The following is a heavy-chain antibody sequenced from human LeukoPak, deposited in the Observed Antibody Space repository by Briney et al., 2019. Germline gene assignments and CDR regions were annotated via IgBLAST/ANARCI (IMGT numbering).Heavy chain of an antibody. V-gene: IGHV3-23*01. CDR2: ISGAGSNT. CDR1: GFTFSSFA. D-gene: IGHD3-16*01. J-gene: IGHJ4*02. CDR3: AKDFGGAGYYFGS. Sequence: GGSLRLSCAASGFTFSSFAMSWVRQAPGKGVEWVSAISGAGSNTYFADSVKGRFTVSRGNSKNTVYLQMNSLRAEDTAVYYCAKDFGGAGYYFGSWGQGTLVTVSS.